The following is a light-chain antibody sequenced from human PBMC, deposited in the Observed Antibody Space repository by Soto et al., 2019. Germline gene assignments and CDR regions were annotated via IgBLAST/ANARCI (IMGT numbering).Light chain of an antibody. CDR1: HDLTTW. CDR2: AAS. V-gene: IGKV1-12*01. CDR3: QQTSSFPFT. Sequence: DIQMTQSPSSVSASVGDTVTITCRASHDLTTWLAWYQRKPGKAPKLLISAASNLHSGVPSRFSGSGSGTEFTLTISSLQPEDFATYYCQQTSSFPFTFGPGTKVDVK. J-gene: IGKJ3*01.